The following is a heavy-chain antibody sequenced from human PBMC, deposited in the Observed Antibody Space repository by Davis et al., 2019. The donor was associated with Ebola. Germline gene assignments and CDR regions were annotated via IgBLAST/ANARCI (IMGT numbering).Heavy chain of an antibody. CDR3: ARVGDTAMVMGFLDV. Sequence: SVKVSCKASGGISSNYAISWVRQAPGQGLEWMGGIIPIFDTPNYAQKFQGRVTITADESTSTAYLELRSLRSEDTAVYYCARVGDTAMVMGFLDVWGQGTTVTVSS. CDR1: GGISSNYA. CDR2: IIPIFDTP. V-gene: IGHV1-69*13. J-gene: IGHJ6*02. D-gene: IGHD5-18*01.